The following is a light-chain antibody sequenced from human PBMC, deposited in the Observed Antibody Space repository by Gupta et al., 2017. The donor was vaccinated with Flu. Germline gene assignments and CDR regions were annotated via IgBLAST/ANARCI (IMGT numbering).Light chain of an antibody. CDR1: QSLGDSDGNTY. V-gene: IGKV2-30*01. CDR3: RQPTLWPPVT. CDR2: KVS. Sequence: DVVMTQSPLSLTVTLGQPASISCRSSQSLGDSDGNTYFNWFHQRPGQSPRRLIYKVSNRDAGVPDRFSGSGLGTDLTLKISRGEAEDVGVYYCRQPTLWPPVTFGQGTKLEIK. J-gene: IGKJ2*01.